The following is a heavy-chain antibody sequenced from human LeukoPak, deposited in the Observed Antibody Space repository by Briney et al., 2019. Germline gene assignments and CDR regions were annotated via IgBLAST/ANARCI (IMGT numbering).Heavy chain of an antibody. D-gene: IGHD1-26*01. Sequence: GGSLRLSCIASGFTFSDYTMHWVRQAPGKGLEYVSAIGSSGESTYYVTSVKGRFIISRDNSKNTLYLQLNSLRVEDTAVYYCAKNRGAGSHYYYHMNVWGKGTTVTVSS. CDR2: IGSSGEST. CDR3: AKNRGAGSHYYYHMNV. CDR1: GFTFSDYT. V-gene: IGHV3-64*01. J-gene: IGHJ6*03.